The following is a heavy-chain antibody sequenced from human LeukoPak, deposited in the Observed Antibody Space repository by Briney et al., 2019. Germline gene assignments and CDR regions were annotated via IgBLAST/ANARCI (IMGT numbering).Heavy chain of an antibody. J-gene: IGHJ4*02. V-gene: IGHV4-59*12. D-gene: IGHD1-7*01. Sequence: PSETLSLTCTVSGGSISSYYWSWIRQPPGKGLEWIGYIYYSGSTYYNPSLKSRVTISVDTSKNQFSLKLSSVTAADTAVYYCARADSTANYAIRFDYWGQGTLVTVSS. CDR3: ARADSTANYAIRFDY. CDR2: IYYSGST. CDR1: GGSISSYY.